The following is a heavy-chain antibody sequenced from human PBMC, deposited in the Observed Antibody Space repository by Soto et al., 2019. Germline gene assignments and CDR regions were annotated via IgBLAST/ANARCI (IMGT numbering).Heavy chain of an antibody. CDR2: ISVYTGNT. CDR1: GYTFTSSG. Sequence: QVQLVQSGGEVTKPGASVKVSCKSSGYTFTSSGVSWVRQAPGQGLEWLGWISVYTGNTKQAQKFQDRVTLTTEASTSTAYLELRNLRSDDTAVYYCARDRCTTDKCYTHHFDVWGQGTTVTVSS. CDR3: ARDRCTTDKCYTHHFDV. J-gene: IGHJ6*02. D-gene: IGHD2-8*01. V-gene: IGHV1-18*04.